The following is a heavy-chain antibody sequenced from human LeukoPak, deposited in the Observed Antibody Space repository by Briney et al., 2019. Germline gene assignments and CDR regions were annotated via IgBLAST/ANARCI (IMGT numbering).Heavy chain of an antibody. J-gene: IGHJ4*02. CDR1: GFTFSSYA. V-gene: IGHV3-23*01. D-gene: IGHD5-18*01. CDR3: AKVGPDVDTAMVFDY. Sequence: PGGSLRLSCAASGFTFSSYAMSWVRQAPGKGLEVVSAISGSGGSTYYADSVKGRFTISRDNSKNTLYLQMNSLRAEDTAVYYCAKVGPDVDTAMVFDYWGQGTLVTVSS. CDR2: ISGSGGST.